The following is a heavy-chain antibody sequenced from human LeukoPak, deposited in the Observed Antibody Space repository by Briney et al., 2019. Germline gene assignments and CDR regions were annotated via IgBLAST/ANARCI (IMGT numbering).Heavy chain of an antibody. J-gene: IGHJ5*02. D-gene: IGHD6-13*01. Sequence: SETLSLTCTVSGGSISSYYWSWIRQPAGKGLEWVGRIYTSGSTNYNPSLRSRVTMSVDTSKNQFSLKPSSVTAADTAVYYCARDEYSSSWSLFDPWGQGTLVTVSS. CDR2: IYTSGST. CDR3: ARDEYSSSWSLFDP. CDR1: GGSISSYY. V-gene: IGHV4-4*07.